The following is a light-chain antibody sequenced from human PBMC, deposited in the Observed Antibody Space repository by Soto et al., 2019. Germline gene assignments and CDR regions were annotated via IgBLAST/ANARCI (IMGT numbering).Light chain of an antibody. J-gene: IGLJ1*01. CDR1: SSDVGGHNS. V-gene: IGLV2-14*01. CDR3: SSYTSSSTLV. Sequence: QSALTQPASVSGSPGQSITISCTGTSSDVGGHNSVSWYQQHPGKAPKLMIYEVSNRPSGVSNRFSGSKSGNTASLTISGLQAEDEADYYCSSYTSSSTLVFGSGTKLTVL. CDR2: EVS.